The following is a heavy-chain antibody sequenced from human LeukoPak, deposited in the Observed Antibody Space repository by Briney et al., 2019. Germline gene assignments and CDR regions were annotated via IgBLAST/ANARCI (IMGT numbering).Heavy chain of an antibody. CDR1: GFSLGTSGMC. Sequence: SGPTLVNPTRTLTLTCTSSGFSLGTSGMCVSWIRQPPGKALEWLALIDWDDDKYYSTSLKTRLTISKDTSKNQVVLTMTNMDPVDTATYYCARSKLAVAGTGDAFDIWGQGTMVTVSS. V-gene: IGHV2-70*01. J-gene: IGHJ3*02. CDR2: IDWDDDK. CDR3: ARSKLAVAGTGDAFDI. D-gene: IGHD6-19*01.